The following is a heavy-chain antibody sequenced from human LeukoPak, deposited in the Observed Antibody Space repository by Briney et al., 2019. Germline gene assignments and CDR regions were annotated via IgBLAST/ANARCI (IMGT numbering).Heavy chain of an antibody. CDR2: IRYDGGEK. J-gene: IGHJ4*02. V-gene: IGHV3-33*01. D-gene: IGHD2-2*01. Sequence: GTSLRLSCAASGFTFRDCGMHWVRQAPGKGLEWVASIRYDGGEKYHADSVQGRFTISRDNSKNILYLQMDSLRAEDTALYYCARTYYSTSWANFDSWGQGTLVTVSS. CDR1: GFTFRDCG. CDR3: ARTYYSTSWANFDS.